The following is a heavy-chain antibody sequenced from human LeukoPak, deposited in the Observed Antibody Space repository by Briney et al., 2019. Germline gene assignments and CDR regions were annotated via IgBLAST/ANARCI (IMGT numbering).Heavy chain of an antibody. Sequence: SETLSLTCAVYGGSFSGYYWSWIRQPPGKGLEWIGEINHSGSTNYNPSLKSRVTISVDTSKNQFSLKLSSVTAADTAVYYCARRGRDIVVVPAAPNPTKTYYMDLWGKGTTVTVSS. CDR1: GGSFSGYY. V-gene: IGHV4-34*01. J-gene: IGHJ6*03. CDR2: INHSGST. D-gene: IGHD2-2*01. CDR3: ARRGRDIVVVPAAPNPTKTYYMDL.